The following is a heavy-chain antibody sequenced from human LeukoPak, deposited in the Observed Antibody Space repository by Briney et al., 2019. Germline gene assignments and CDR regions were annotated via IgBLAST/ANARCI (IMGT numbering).Heavy chain of an antibody. CDR2: FDPEDGET. D-gene: IGHD3-10*01. CDR1: GYTLTELS. Sequence: ASVKVSCKVSGYTLTELSMHWVRQAPGKGLEWMGGFDPEDGETIYAQKFQGRVTMTEDTSTDTACMELSSLRSEDTAVYYCATDQYGSGSYMFYWGQGTLVTVSS. V-gene: IGHV1-24*01. J-gene: IGHJ4*02. CDR3: ATDQYGSGSYMFY.